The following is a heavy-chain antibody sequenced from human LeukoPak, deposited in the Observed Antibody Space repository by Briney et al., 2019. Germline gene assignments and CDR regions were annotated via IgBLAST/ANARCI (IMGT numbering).Heavy chain of an antibody. V-gene: IGHV4-59*10. CDR2: IYTSGST. CDR3: ARGVGALGYEFDY. Sequence: SETLSLTCAVYGGSFSGYYWSWIRQPAGKGLEWIGRIYTSGSTNYNPSLKSRVTMSVDTSKNQFSLKLSSVTAADTAVYYCARGVGALGYEFDYWGQGTLVTVSS. J-gene: IGHJ4*02. CDR1: GGSFSGYY. D-gene: IGHD5-12*01.